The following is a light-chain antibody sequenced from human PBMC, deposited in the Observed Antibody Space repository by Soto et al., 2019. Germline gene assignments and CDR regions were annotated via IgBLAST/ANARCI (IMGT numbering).Light chain of an antibody. J-gene: IGKJ5*01. CDR1: QSLSNSE. CDR2: GAS. CDR3: QQRHMWPIT. V-gene: IGKV3D-20*02. Sequence: EIVLTQSPGTLSLSPGERATLSCRASQSLSNSELVWYQQKPGQAPRLLIYGASTRATGTPARFTGSGSGTDFTLTISSLEPEDSAVHYCQQRHMWPITFGQGTRLEIK.